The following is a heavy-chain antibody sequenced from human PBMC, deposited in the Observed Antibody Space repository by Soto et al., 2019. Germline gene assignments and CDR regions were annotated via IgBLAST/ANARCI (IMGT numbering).Heavy chain of an antibody. CDR3: ARVPAMGGVISHWFDP. CDR2: IYYNGNT. V-gene: IGHV4-59*12. Sequence: SETLSLTCTVSGGSISGYYWSWIRQPPGKGLEWIGYIYYNGNTKYNPSLKSRVTISLGTSKNEFSLRLTSVTAADTAVYFCARVPAMGGVISHWFDPWGPGTLVTVSS. CDR1: GGSISGYY. J-gene: IGHJ5*02. D-gene: IGHD3-16*02.